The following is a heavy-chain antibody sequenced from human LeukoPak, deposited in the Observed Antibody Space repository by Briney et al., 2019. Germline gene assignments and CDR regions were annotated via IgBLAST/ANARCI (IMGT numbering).Heavy chain of an antibody. Sequence: SETLSLTCTVSGGSISSYYWSWIRQPPGKGLEWIGYIYYSGSTNYNPSLKSRVTISVDTSKNQFSLKLSSVTAADTAVYYCARGRGYGDFAGYYYYYYMDVWAKGTTVTVSS. J-gene: IGHJ6*03. CDR3: ARGRGYGDFAGYYYYYYMDV. D-gene: IGHD4-17*01. CDR1: GGSISSYY. V-gene: IGHV4-59*01. CDR2: IYYSGST.